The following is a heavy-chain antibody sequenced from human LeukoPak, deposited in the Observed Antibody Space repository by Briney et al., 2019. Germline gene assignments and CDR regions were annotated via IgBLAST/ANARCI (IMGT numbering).Heavy chain of an antibody. CDR1: GDSISSYY. D-gene: IGHD6-13*01. CDR3: ARRGMGYLSWFDP. V-gene: IGHV4-4*07. Sequence: SETLSLTCTVSGDSISSYYWSWIRQPAGKGLEWIGRIYTSGTTNYNPSLKSRVTISVDTSKNQFSLKLSSVTAADTAVYYCARRGMGYLSWFDPWGQGTLVTVSS. CDR2: IYTSGTT. J-gene: IGHJ5*02.